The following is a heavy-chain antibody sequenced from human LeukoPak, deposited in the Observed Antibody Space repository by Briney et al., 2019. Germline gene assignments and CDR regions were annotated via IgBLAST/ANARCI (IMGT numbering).Heavy chain of an antibody. CDR3: ARGRSVGATPYYFDY. J-gene: IGHJ4*02. Sequence: PSETLSLTCAVYGGSFSGYYWSWIRQPPGKGLEWIGEINHSGSTNYNPSLKSRVTISVDTSKNQFSLKLSSVTAADTAVYYCARGRSVGATPYYFDYWGQGTLVTVSS. CDR2: INHSGST. CDR1: GGSFSGYY. D-gene: IGHD1-26*01. V-gene: IGHV4-34*01.